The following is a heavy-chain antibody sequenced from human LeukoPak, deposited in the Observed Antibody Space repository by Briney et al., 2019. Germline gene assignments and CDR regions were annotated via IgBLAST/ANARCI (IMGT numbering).Heavy chain of an antibody. CDR1: GGSISSGDYY. D-gene: IGHD6-13*01. J-gene: IGHJ4*02. CDR3: ARAIGLGSSDRYYFDY. V-gene: IGHV4-30-4*08. CDR2: IYYSGST. Sequence: PSQTLSLTCTVSGGSISSGDYYWRWIRQPPGKGLEWIGYIYYSGSTYYNPSLKSRVTISVDTSKNQFSLKLSSVTAADTAVYYCARAIGLGSSDRYYFDYWGQGTLVTVSS.